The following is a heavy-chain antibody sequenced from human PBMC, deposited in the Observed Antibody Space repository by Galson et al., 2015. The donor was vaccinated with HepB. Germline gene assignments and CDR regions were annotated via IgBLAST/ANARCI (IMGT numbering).Heavy chain of an antibody. CDR1: GFNFDSNG. D-gene: IGHD2/OR15-2a*01. J-gene: IGHJ1*01. CDR3: AKTGPFYFGS. Sequence: SLRLSCAASGFNFDSNGFSWVRQAPGKGLECVSAIVTTDRSTYYADSFKGRFTISRDNSKNTVYLQMNSLRAEDTAVYYCAKTGPFYFGSWGQGTLVTVSS. CDR2: IVTTDRST. V-gene: IGHV3-23*01.